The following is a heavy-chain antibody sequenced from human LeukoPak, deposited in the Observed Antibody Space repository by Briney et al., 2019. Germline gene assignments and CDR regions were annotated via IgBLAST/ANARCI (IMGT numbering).Heavy chain of an antibody. CDR3: ARAGSLSSWYDY. D-gene: IGHD6-13*01. J-gene: IGHJ4*02. V-gene: IGHV3-21*01. CDR1: GFTFSSYW. CDR2: ISSSSSYI. Sequence: SGGSLRLSCAASGFTFSSYWMHWVRQAPGKGLEWVSSISSSSSYIYYADSVKGRFTISRDNAKNSLYLQMNSLRAEDTAVYYCARAGSLSSWYDYWGQGTLVTVSS.